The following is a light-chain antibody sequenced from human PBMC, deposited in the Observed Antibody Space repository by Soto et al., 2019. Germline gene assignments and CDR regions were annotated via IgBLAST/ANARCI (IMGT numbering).Light chain of an antibody. CDR1: SSDVGGYNY. Sequence: QSALTQPASVSGSPGQSITISCTRTSSDVGGYNYVSWYQHHPGKAPKLIIYDVSNRPSGVSIRFSGSKSDNTASLTISGLQPEDEADYHCSSYTTSNTRQIVFGTGTKLTVL. CDR3: SSYTTSNTRQIV. CDR2: DVS. J-gene: IGLJ1*01. V-gene: IGLV2-14*03.